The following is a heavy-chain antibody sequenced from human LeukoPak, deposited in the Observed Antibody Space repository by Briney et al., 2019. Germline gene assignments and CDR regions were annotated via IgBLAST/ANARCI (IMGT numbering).Heavy chain of an antibody. J-gene: IGHJ4*02. Sequence: GGSLRLSCAASGFMFRSYVMNWVRQAPGKGLEWVSSISTSGGNTYYPDSVKGRFTISRDNSKNTLYLQMNSLRAEDTAVYYCARDQVVVTASRFDYWGQGTLVTVSS. V-gene: IGHV3-23*01. CDR2: ISTSGGNT. CDR3: ARDQVVVTASRFDY. CDR1: GFMFRSYV. D-gene: IGHD2-15*01.